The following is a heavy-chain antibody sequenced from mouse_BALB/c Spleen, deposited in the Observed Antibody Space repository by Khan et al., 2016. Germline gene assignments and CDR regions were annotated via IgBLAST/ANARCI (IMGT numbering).Heavy chain of an antibody. CDR3: ARTGNTYSHWYFDV. Sequence: EVELVESGGALVKPGGYLKLSCAASGFTFSDYYMYWVRQTPERRLEWVATISDGGTSIYYPDSVKGRFTISRDNAKNSLYLQMSSLKSEDTALDYCARTGNTYSHWYFDVWGAGTTVTVSS. CDR1: GFTFSDYY. V-gene: IGHV5-4*02. CDR2: ISDGGTSI. D-gene: IGHD1-1*01. J-gene: IGHJ1*01.